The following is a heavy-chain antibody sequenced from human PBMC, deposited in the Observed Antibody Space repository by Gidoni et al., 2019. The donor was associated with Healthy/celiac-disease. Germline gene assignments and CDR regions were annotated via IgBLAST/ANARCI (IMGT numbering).Heavy chain of an antibody. J-gene: IGHJ5*02. V-gene: IGHV1-18*01. CDR3: ARDEDFWSGYDRVKGAHWFDP. CDR1: GYTFTSYG. Sequence: QVQLVQSGAEVKKPGASVTVSCKASGYTFTSYGISWVRQAPGQGLEWMGWISAYNGNTNYAQKLQGRVTMTTDTSTSTAYMELRSLRSDDTAVYYCARDEDFWSGYDRVKGAHWFDPWGQGTLVTVPS. CDR2: ISAYNGNT. D-gene: IGHD3-3*01.